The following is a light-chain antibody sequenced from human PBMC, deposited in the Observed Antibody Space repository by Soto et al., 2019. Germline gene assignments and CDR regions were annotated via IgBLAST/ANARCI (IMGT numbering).Light chain of an antibody. V-gene: IGKV1-5*01. CDR1: QSISSW. J-gene: IGKJ4*01. CDR3: QQYNSYSPLT. CDR2: EAS. Sequence: DIQMTQSPSTLSASVGDRLTITCRASQSISSWLAWYQQKPGKAPKLLIYEASSLESGVPSRFSGNGSCTEFTLTISSLQPDDFATYYCQQYNSYSPLTFGGGTKVDIK.